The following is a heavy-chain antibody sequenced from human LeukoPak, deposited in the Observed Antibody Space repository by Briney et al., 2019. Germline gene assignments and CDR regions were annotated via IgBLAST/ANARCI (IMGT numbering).Heavy chain of an antibody. CDR3: ARDGGYYGPDS. CDR1: GSTISFYW. D-gene: IGHD3-10*01. J-gene: IGHJ4*02. V-gene: IGHV3-7*04. Sequence: GGSLRLSCAASGSTISFYWMSWVRQAPGKGLEWVANINQVASEKNYVDSVKGRFTISRDNAKNSLYLQMNSVRAEDTAMYYCARDGGYYGPDSWGQGALVSVSS. CDR2: INQVASEK.